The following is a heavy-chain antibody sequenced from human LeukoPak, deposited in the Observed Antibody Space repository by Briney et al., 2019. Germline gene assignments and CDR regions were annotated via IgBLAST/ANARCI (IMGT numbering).Heavy chain of an antibody. V-gene: IGHV5-51*01. CDR3: ARLLAAPYYINY. Sequence: GESLKISCKGSGYKFTNYWIAWVRQMPGQGLEWLGIIYPRDSDTRYSPSFQGQVTISVDTSIDTAYLQWSSVRASDTAMYYCARLLAAPYYINYWGQGTLLTVSS. CDR1: GYKFTNYW. D-gene: IGHD6-25*01. CDR2: IYPRDSDT. J-gene: IGHJ4*02.